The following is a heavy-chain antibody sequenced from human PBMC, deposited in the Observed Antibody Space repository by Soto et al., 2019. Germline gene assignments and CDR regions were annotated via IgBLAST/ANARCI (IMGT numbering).Heavy chain of an antibody. Sequence: PGGSLRLSCAASGFTFSSYAMHWVRQAPGKGLEWVAVISYDGSNRYYADSVKGRFTISRDNSKNTLHLQMNSLRAEDTAVYYCARDYWAAVATGGYLDYWGQGTLVTVSS. CDR3: ARDYWAAVATGGYLDY. D-gene: IGHD6-13*01. V-gene: IGHV3-30-3*01. J-gene: IGHJ4*02. CDR1: GFTFSSYA. CDR2: ISYDGSNR.